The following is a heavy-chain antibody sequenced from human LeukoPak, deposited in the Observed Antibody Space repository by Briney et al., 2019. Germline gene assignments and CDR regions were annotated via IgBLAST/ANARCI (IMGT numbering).Heavy chain of an antibody. D-gene: IGHD3-22*01. V-gene: IGHV1-69*04. J-gene: IGHJ3*02. CDR3: AWGLDSSGVAFDI. Sequence: ASVKVSCKASGGTFSSYAISWVRQAPGQGLEWMGRIIPILGIANYAQKFQGRVTITADKSTSTAYMELSSLRSEDTAVYYCAWGLDSSGVAFDIWGQGTMVTVSS. CDR2: IIPILGIA. CDR1: GGTFSSYA.